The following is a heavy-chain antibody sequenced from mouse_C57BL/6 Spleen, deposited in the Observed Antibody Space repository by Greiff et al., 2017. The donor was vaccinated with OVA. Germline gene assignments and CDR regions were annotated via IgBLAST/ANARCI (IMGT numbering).Heavy chain of an antibody. CDR2: IDPSDSYT. CDR1: GYTFTSYW. V-gene: IGHV1-59*01. J-gene: IGHJ2*01. CDR3: ASQNWDFDY. Sequence: VQLQQPGAELVRPGTSVKLSCKASGYTFTSYWMHWVKQRPGQGLEWIGEIDPSDSYTNYNQKFKGKATLTVDTSSSTAYMQLSSLTSEDSAVYYCASQNWDFDYWGQGTTLTVSS. D-gene: IGHD4-1*01.